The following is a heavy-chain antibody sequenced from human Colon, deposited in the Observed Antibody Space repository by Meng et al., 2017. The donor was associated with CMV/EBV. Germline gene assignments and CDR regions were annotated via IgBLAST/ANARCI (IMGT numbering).Heavy chain of an antibody. V-gene: IGHV4-4*01. D-gene: IGHD6-19*01. CDR3: ARSQWLGSPPDS. CDR1: GGSITNSHW. J-gene: IGHJ4*02. Sequence: AVSGGSITNSHWWNWVSQSPGEGLEWIGDICHSRSTHYNPSLRSRATISLDKSNNTFSLTLYSMTAADTAVYFCARSQWLGSPPDSWGQGTLVTVSS. CDR2: ICHSRST.